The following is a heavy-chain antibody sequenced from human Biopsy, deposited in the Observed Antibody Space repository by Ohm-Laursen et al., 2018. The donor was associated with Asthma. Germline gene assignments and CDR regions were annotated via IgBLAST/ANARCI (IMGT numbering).Heavy chain of an antibody. J-gene: IGHJ3*02. CDR3: VRDGTDDAFDI. V-gene: IGHV3-30*03. Sequence: SSLRLSCAASGFSFSRYGMHWVRQAPGKGLEWVAVISFDGSNKYYGDSVKGRFTIARDNSKNTVYLQMNSLREEDTAVYYCVRDGTDDAFDIWGQGTVVSVSS. CDR2: ISFDGSNK. D-gene: IGHD1-1*01. CDR1: GFSFSRYG.